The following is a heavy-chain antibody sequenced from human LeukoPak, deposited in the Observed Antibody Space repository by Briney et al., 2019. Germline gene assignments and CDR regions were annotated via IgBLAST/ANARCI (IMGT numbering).Heavy chain of an antibody. CDR3: ARESGYYYDTSGYTFDY. Sequence: SETLSLTCTVSGGSISNYYWSWIRQSAGKGLEWIGRIYTSGSTNYNPSLKSRVSMSVDTSKNQFSLRLRSVTAADTAVYYCARESGYYYDTSGYTFDYWGQGIVVTASS. J-gene: IGHJ4*02. CDR2: IYTSGST. V-gene: IGHV4-4*07. CDR1: GGSISNYY. D-gene: IGHD3-22*01.